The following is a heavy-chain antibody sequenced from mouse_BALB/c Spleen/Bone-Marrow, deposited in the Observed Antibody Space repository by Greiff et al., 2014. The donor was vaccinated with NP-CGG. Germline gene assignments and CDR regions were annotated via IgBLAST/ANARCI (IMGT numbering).Heavy chain of an antibody. J-gene: IGHJ4*01. CDR2: INPYNDGT. CDR1: GYTFTSYV. V-gene: IGHV1-14*01. D-gene: IGHD2-10*02. Sequence: EVQGVESGPELVKPGASVKMSCKASGYTFTSYVMHWVKQKPGQGLKWIGYINPYNDGTKYNEKFKGKATLTSDKSSSTAYMELSSLTYEDSAVYYCARKVWYYAMDYWGQGTSVTVSS. CDR3: ARKVWYYAMDY.